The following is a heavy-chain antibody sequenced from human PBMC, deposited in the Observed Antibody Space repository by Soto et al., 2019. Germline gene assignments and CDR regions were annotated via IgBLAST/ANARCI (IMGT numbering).Heavy chain of an antibody. J-gene: IGHJ5*02. V-gene: IGHV2-26*01. CDR1: ARMG. D-gene: IGHD6-13*01. CDR3: ARIREYSSSWYWFDP. Sequence: ARMGVSWIRQPPGKALEWLAHIFSNDEKSYSTSLKSRLTISKDTSKSQVVLTMTNMDPVDTATYYCARIREYSSSWYWFDPWGQGTLVTVSS. CDR2: IFSNDEK.